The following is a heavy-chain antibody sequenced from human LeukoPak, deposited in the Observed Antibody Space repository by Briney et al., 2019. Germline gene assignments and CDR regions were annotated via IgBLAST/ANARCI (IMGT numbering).Heavy chain of an antibody. Sequence: PSETLSLTCTVSGGSISSSSYYWGWIRQPPGKGLEWIGSIYYTGSTFYSPSLKSRVTISVDTSKNQFSLKLRSVTAADTAVFYCARRSGTYHAFDIWGQGTIVTVSS. CDR2: IYYTGST. J-gene: IGHJ3*02. CDR3: ARRSGTYHAFDI. CDR1: GGSISSSSYY. V-gene: IGHV4-39*01. D-gene: IGHD1-26*01.